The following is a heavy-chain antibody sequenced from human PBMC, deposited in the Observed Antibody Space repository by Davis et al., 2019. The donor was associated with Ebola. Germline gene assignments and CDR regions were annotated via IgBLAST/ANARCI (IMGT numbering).Heavy chain of an antibody. Sequence: PGGSLRLSCVASEFTFRSYWFHWVRHAPGKGLEWVSRIDTDGSTTNYADSVRGRFTISRDNAKNTLFLQMNSLRADDTAVYYCARDRYGERYFDYWGQGTLVTVSS. CDR3: ARDRYGERYFDY. D-gene: IGHD3-10*01. J-gene: IGHJ4*02. CDR2: IDTDGSTT. CDR1: EFTFRSYW. V-gene: IGHV3-74*01.